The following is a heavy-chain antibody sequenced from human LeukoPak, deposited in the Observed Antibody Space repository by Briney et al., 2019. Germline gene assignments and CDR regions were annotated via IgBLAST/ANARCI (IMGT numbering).Heavy chain of an antibody. J-gene: IGHJ4*02. CDR3: ARSYCGGDCFIFDY. Sequence: GGSLRLSCAASGFTFSSYSMNWVRQAPGKGLEWVSSISSSSSSYIYYADSVKGRFTISRDNAKNSLYLQMNSLRAEDTAVYYCARSYCGGDCFIFDYWGQGTLVTVSS. CDR2: ISSSSSSYI. CDR1: GFTFSSYS. V-gene: IGHV3-21*01. D-gene: IGHD2-21*02.